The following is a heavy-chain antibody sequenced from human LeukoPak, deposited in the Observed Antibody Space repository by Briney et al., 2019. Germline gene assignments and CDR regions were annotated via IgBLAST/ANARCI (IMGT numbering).Heavy chain of an antibody. CDR3: VSSYGRYVLDY. Sequence: SETLSLTCTVPGGSISSYSWSWIRQSPGKGLEWIGRVYHSGSINYNPSLKSRVTISVDTSKNQFSLNLSSVTAADTAVYYCVSSYGRYVLDYWGQGTLVIVSS. CDR1: GGSISSYS. V-gene: IGHV4-59*01. D-gene: IGHD5-12*01. CDR2: VYHSGSI. J-gene: IGHJ4*02.